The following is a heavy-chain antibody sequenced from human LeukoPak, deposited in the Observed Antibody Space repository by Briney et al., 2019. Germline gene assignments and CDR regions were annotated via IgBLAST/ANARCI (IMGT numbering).Heavy chain of an antibody. CDR2: INHSGST. CDR3: ARGQGSGTERGYFDY. Sequence: SETLSLTCAVYGGSFSGYYWSWIRQPPGKGLEWIGEINHSGSTNYNPSLKSRVTISVDKSKNQFSLKLSSVTAADTAVYYCARGQGSGTERGYFDYWGQGTLVTVSS. J-gene: IGHJ4*02. V-gene: IGHV4-34*01. CDR1: GGSFSGYY. D-gene: IGHD1-26*01.